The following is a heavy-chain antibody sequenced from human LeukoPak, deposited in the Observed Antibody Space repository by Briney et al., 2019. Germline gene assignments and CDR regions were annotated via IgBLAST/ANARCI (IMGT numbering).Heavy chain of an antibody. CDR2: IYHSGST. CDR1: GGSISSGGYS. CDR3: AATNGVY. J-gene: IGHJ4*02. Sequence: SQTLSLTCAVSGGSISSGGYSWSWIRQPPGKGLEWIGYIYHSGSTYYNPSLKSRVTISVDRSKNQFSLKLSSVTAADTAVYYCAATNGVYWGQGTLVTVSS. D-gene: IGHD2-8*01. V-gene: IGHV4-30-2*01.